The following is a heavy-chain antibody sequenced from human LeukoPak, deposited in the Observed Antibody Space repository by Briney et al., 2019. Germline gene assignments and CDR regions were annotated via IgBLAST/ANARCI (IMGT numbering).Heavy chain of an antibody. CDR2: INHSGSA. CDR1: GESFSGYY. CDR3: ARVVKEGDLLFDY. D-gene: IGHD4-23*01. Sequence: SETLSLTCAVYGESFSGYYWSWIRQPPGKGLEWIGDINHSGSANYNPSLKSRVTMSVDTSKKHFSLKLTSVTAADTAVYYCARVVKEGDLLFDYWGQGTLVTVSS. J-gene: IGHJ4*02. V-gene: IGHV4-34*01.